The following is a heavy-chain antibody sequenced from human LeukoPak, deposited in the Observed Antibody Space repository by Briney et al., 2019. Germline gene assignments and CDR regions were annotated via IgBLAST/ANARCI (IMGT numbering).Heavy chain of an antibody. D-gene: IGHD3-22*01. CDR2: INSDGSST. CDR1: GFTFSGYW. V-gene: IGHV3-74*01. J-gene: IGHJ4*02. CDR3: ARVQYYYDSSGYSDY. Sequence: GGSLRLSCAASGFTFSGYWMHWVRQAPGKGLVWVSRINSDGSSTSYADSVKGRFTISRDNAKNTLYLQMNSLRAEDTAVYYCARVQYYYDSSGYSDYWGQGTLVTVSS.